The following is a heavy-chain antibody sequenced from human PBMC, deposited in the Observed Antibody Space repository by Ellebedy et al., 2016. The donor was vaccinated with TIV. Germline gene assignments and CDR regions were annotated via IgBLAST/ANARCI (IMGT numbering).Heavy chain of an antibody. J-gene: IGHJ4*02. D-gene: IGHD6-19*01. Sequence: AASVKVSCKASGYTFTGYYMHWVRQVHGQGLEWMGWINPNTGGTNYALKFQGRVTMTRDTSISTVHMELRRLRFDDTAVYYCAREHSSGCVDYWGQGTLVTLPS. V-gene: IGHV1-2*02. CDR3: AREHSSGCVDY. CDR1: GYTFTGYY. CDR2: INPNTGGT.